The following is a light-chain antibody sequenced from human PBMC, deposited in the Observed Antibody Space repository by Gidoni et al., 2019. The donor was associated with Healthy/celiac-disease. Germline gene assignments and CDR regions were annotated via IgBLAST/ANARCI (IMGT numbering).Light chain of an antibody. CDR1: QSISSW. CDR2: KAS. J-gene: IGKJ1*01. CDR3: QQYKT. V-gene: IGKV1-5*03. Sequence: DIQMTQSPSTLSASVGDRVTSTCRASQSISSWLAWYQQQPGKAPKLLIYKASSLESGVPSRFSGSGSGTEFTLTISSLQPDDFATYYCQQYKTFGQGTKVEIK.